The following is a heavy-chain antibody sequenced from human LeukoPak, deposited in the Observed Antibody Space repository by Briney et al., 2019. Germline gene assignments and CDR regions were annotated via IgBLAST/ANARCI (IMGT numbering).Heavy chain of an antibody. Sequence: GRSLRLSCAASGFTFSSYGMHWVRQAPGKGLEWVAVIWYDGSNKYYADSVKGRLTIYRDNSKNTLYLQMNSLRAEDTAVYYCAKDRRFLEWEFDYWGQGTLVTVSS. V-gene: IGHV3-33*06. D-gene: IGHD3-3*01. CDR3: AKDRRFLEWEFDY. CDR2: IWYDGSNK. J-gene: IGHJ4*02. CDR1: GFTFSSYG.